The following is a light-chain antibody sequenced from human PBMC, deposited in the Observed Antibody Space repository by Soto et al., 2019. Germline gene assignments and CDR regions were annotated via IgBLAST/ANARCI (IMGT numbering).Light chain of an antibody. CDR3: HQYAISPLT. CDR2: GAS. J-gene: IGKJ4*01. CDR1: QSVTINY. V-gene: IGKV3-20*01. Sequence: EIVLTQSPGTLSLSPGERATLSCRASQSVTINYLAWFQQKTGQVPRLLIYGASSRASGIPDRFSGSGSGTDFTLTISRLEPEDFAVYYWHQYAISPLTFGGGTKVEIK.